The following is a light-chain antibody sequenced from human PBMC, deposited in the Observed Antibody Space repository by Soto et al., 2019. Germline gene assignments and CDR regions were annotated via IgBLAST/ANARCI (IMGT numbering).Light chain of an antibody. V-gene: IGKV3-20*01. J-gene: IGKJ1*01. CDR3: QQYGSSPRT. Sequence: EIVLTQSPGTLSLSPGERATLSCRASQSVSSSYLAWYQHKPGQAPRLLIYGASSRATGIPDRFSGGGSGTDFTLTISRLEPQDFAVYYCQQYGSSPRTFGKGTKVEIK. CDR1: QSVSSSY. CDR2: GAS.